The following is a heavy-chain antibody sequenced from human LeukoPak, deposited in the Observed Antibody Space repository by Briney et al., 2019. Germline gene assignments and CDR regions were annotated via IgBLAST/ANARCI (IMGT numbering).Heavy chain of an antibody. D-gene: IGHD3-22*01. CDR2: ISGSSSYI. V-gene: IGHV3-21*01. CDR3: ARERAAGISSDYFDY. Sequence: GGSLRLSCAASGFTFSSYAMSWARQAPGKGLEWVSSISGSSSYIHYADSVKGRFTISRDNAKNSLFLQMTSLRAEDTAVYYCARERAAGISSDYFDYWGQGALVTVSS. J-gene: IGHJ4*02. CDR1: GFTFSSYA.